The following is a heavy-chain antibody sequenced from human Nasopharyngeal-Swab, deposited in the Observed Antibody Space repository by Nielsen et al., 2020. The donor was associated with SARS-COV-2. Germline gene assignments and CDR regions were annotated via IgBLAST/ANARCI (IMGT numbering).Heavy chain of an antibody. CDR1: GFTFSSYA. CDR2: ISGSGGST. J-gene: IGHJ3*02. V-gene: IGHV3-23*01. D-gene: IGHD2-15*01. Sequence: GESLKIPCAASGFTFSSYAMSWVRQAPGKGLEWVSAISGSGGSTYYADSVKGRFTISRDNSKNTLYLQMNSLRAEDTAVYYCAKDSVVVVAASDAFDIWGQGTMVTVSS. CDR3: AKDSVVVVAASDAFDI.